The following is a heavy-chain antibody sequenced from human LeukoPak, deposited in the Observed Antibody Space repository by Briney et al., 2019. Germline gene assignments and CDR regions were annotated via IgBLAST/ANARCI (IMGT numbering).Heavy chain of an antibody. D-gene: IGHD6-19*01. V-gene: IGHV1-2*02. J-gene: IGHJ6*02. CDR3: ARVGSSSGWYHYYYGMNV. CDR2: INPNSGGT. CDR1: GYTFTGYY. Sequence: ASVKVSCKASGYTFTGYYMHWVRQAPGQGLEWMGWINPNSGGTNYAQKFQGRVTMTRDTSISTAYMELSRLRSDDTAVYYCARVGSSSGWYHYYYGMNVWGQGTTVTVSS.